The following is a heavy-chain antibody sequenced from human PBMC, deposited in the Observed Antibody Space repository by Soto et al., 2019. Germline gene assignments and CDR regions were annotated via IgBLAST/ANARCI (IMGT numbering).Heavy chain of an antibody. Sequence: NPGGSLRLSCAASGFTFSSYSMNWVRQAPGKGLEWVSSISSSSSYIYYADSVKGRFTISRDNAKNSLYLQMNSLRAEDTAVYYCARDSSGYYDGYYYYGMDVWGQGTTVTVSS. V-gene: IGHV3-21*01. CDR3: ARDSSGYYDGYYYYGMDV. D-gene: IGHD3-22*01. CDR1: GFTFSSYS. CDR2: ISSSSSYI. J-gene: IGHJ6*02.